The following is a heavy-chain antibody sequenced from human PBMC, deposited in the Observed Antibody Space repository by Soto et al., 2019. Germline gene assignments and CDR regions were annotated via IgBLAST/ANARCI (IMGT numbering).Heavy chain of an antibody. Sequence: VQLVESGGGVVQPGRSLRLSCAASGFTFSDYAMHWVRQAPGKGLEWVAVVSHDGRNTHYADSVKGRFTISRDSSKNPVSLEMTSLRAADTAVYSCAKGGRQWLVTSDFNYWGQGALVTVSS. D-gene: IGHD6-19*01. CDR3: AKGGRQWLVTSDFNY. CDR1: GFTFSDYA. CDR2: VSHDGRNT. V-gene: IGHV3-30*18. J-gene: IGHJ4*02.